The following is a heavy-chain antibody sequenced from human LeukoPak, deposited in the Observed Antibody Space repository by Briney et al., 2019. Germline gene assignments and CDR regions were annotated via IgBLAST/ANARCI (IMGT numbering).Heavy chain of an antibody. V-gene: IGHV1-46*01. J-gene: IGHJ4*02. D-gene: IGHD6-19*01. Sequence: ASVKVSCKASGYTFTSYSMHWVRQAPGQGLEWMGVISPSGGSTDYAQKFQGRVTVTRDMSTSTVYMELSSLRSEDTAMYYCARDLSVASSLDYWGQGTLVTVSS. CDR2: ISPSGGST. CDR1: GYTFTSYS. CDR3: ARDLSVASSLDY.